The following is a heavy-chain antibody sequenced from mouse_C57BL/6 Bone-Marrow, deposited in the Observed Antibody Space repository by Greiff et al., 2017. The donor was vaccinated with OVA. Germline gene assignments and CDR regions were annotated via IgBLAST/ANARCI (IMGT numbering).Heavy chain of an antibody. Sequence: VQLQQSGAELVRPGTSVKVSCKASGYAFTNYLIEWVKQRPGQGLEWIGVINPGSGGTNYNEKFKGKATLTADKSSSTAYMQLSSLTSEDSAVYFCARPHPWFAYWGQGTLVTVSA. CDR1: GYAFTNYL. CDR2: INPGSGGT. CDR3: ARPHPWFAY. V-gene: IGHV1-54*01. J-gene: IGHJ3*01.